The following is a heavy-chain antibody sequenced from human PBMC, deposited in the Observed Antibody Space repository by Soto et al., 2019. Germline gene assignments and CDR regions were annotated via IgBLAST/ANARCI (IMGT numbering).Heavy chain of an antibody. CDR1: GGSFSGYY. CDR3: ARYHGSGRYFDY. Sequence: QVQLQQWGAGLLKPSETLSLTCAVYGGSFSGYYWSWIRQPPGKGLEWIGEINHSGSTNYNPSLKSRVTISVDTSKNQFSLKLSSVTAADTAVYYCARYHGSGRYFDYWGQGTLVTVSS. CDR2: INHSGST. V-gene: IGHV4-34*01. J-gene: IGHJ4*02. D-gene: IGHD3-10*01.